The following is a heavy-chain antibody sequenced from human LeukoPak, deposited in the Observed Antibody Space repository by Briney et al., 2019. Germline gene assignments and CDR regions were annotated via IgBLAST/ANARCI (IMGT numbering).Heavy chain of an antibody. J-gene: IGHJ4*02. Sequence: SQTLSLTCTVSGGSISSGGYYWSWIRQPPGKGLEWIGYIYHSGSTYYNPSLKSRVTISVDRSKNQFSLKLSSVTAADTAVYYCVIVVVPAAINYWGQGTLVTVSS. CDR2: IYHSGST. CDR1: GGSISSGGYY. D-gene: IGHD2-2*01. CDR3: VIVVVPAAINY. V-gene: IGHV4-30-2*01.